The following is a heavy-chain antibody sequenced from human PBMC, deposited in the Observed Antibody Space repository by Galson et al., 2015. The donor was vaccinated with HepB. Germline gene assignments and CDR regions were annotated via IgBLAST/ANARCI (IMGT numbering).Heavy chain of an antibody. CDR3: ARDPPNCGGDCYGWFDP. CDR2: ISSSSSTI. CDR1: TFSSYS. Sequence: TFSSYSMNWVRQAPGKGLEWVSYISSSSSTIYYADSVKGRFTISRDNAKNSLYLQMNSLRAEDTAVYYCARDPPNCGGDCYGWFDPWGQGTLVTVSS. V-gene: IGHV3-48*01. J-gene: IGHJ5*02. D-gene: IGHD2-21*01.